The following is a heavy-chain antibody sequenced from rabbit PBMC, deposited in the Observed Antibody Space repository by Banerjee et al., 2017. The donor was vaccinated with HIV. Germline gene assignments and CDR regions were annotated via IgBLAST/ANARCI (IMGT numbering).Heavy chain of an antibody. J-gene: IGHJ4*01. D-gene: IGHD6-1*01. V-gene: IGHV1S40*01. Sequence: QSLEESGGDLVRPGASLTLTCTASGFSFSRNYHMCWARQAPGKGLEWIACIAAGTGSTYYTSWAKGRFTISKTSSTTVTLQMTSLTAADTATYFCARTGDTDYAYGDLWGPGTLVTVS. CDR3: ARTGDTDYAYGDL. CDR1: GFSFSRNYH. CDR2: IAAGTGST.